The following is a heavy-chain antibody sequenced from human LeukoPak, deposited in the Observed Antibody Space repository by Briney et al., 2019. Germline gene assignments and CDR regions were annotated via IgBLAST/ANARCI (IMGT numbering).Heavy chain of an antibody. CDR1: AGSISNYY. CDR3: AREYRSSSSCFHYSYYYFMDV. D-gene: IGHD2-2*01. CDR2: IYTSGIT. V-gene: IGHV4-4*07. J-gene: IGHJ6*04. Sequence: PSETLSLTCTVSAGSISNYYWSWIRQTAGKGLEWFGRIYTSGITNYNPSLESRVTMSVDTSKNQFSLKLSSVTAADTAVYYCAREYRSSSSCFHYSYYYFMDVWGKGTKVTVSS.